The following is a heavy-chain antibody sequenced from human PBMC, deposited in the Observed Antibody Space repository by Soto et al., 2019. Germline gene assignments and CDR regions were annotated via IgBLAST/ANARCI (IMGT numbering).Heavy chain of an antibody. Sequence: ASVKVSCKASGYTFTGYYMHWVRQAPGQGLEWMGWINPNSGGTNYAQKFQGWVTMTRDTSISTAYMELSRLRSDDTAVYYCARGQGQWLRIGAWFDPWGQGTLVTVSS. V-gene: IGHV1-2*04. CDR3: ARGQGQWLRIGAWFDP. CDR1: GYTFTGYY. CDR2: INPNSGGT. D-gene: IGHD5-12*01. J-gene: IGHJ5*02.